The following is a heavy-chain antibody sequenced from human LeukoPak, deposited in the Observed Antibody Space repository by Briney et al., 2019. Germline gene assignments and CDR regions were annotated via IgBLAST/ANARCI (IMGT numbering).Heavy chain of an antibody. Sequence: SETLSLTCTVSGGSLSSGGYYWSWIRQHPGKGLEWIGYIYYSGGTYYNPSLKSRVTISVDTSKNQFSLKLSSVTAADTAVYYCARGHSGYAPGDYYYGMDVWGQGTTVTVSS. V-gene: IGHV4-31*03. D-gene: IGHD5-12*01. J-gene: IGHJ6*02. CDR1: GGSLSSGGYY. CDR2: IYYSGGT. CDR3: ARGHSGYAPGDYYYGMDV.